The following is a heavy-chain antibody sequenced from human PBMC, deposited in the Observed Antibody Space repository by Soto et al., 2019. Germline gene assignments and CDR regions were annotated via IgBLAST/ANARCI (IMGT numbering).Heavy chain of an antibody. CDR1: GYTFTSYD. D-gene: IGHD3-16*01. CDR3: ARGVVMTAFGQPYYYYMDV. V-gene: IGHV1-8*01. Sequence: QVQLVQSGAEVKKPGASVKVSCKASGYTFTSYDINWVRQATGQGLEWMGWINPNSGNTGYAQKFQGRVTMTRNTSISTAYMELSSLRSEDTAVYYCARGVVMTAFGQPYYYYMDVWGKGTTVTVSS. CDR2: INPNSGNT. J-gene: IGHJ6*03.